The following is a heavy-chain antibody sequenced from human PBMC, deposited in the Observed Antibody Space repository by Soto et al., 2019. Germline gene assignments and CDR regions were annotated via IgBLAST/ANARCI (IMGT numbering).Heavy chain of an antibody. CDR3: ARGDSGSYYHDAFDI. J-gene: IGHJ3*02. CDR1: GYSFTSYW. Sequence: GESLKISCKGSGYSFTSYWIGWVRQMPGKGLEWMGIIYPGDSDTRYSPSFQGQVTISADKSISTAYLQWSSLKASDTAMYYCARGDSGSYYHDAFDIWGQGTMVTVS. V-gene: IGHV5-51*01. CDR2: IYPGDSDT. D-gene: IGHD1-26*01.